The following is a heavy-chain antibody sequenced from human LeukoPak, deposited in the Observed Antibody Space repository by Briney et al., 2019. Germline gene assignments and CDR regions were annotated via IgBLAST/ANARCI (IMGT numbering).Heavy chain of an antibody. CDR2: ISSSSSYI. V-gene: IGHV3-21*01. CDR3: ARGIVGATWFDP. D-gene: IGHD1-26*01. J-gene: IGHJ5*02. CDR1: GFTFSSYS. Sequence: GGSLRLSCAASGFTFSSYSMNWVRQAPGKGLEWVSSISSSSSYIYYADSVKGRFTVSRDNAKNSLYLQMNSLRAEDTAVYYCARGIVGATWFDPWGQGTLVTVSS.